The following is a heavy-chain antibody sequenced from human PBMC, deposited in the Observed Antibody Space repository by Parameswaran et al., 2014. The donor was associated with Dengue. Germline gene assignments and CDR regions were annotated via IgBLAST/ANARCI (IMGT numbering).Heavy chain of an antibody. J-gene: IGHJ4*02. V-gene: IGHV7-4-1*02. D-gene: IGHD2-21*02. Sequence: WVRQAPGQGLEWMGWINTNTGNPTYAQGFTGRFVFSLDTSVSTAYLQISSLKAEDTAVYYCARDSYCGGDCYFAVRSEFDYWGPGETPGHRLL. CDR2: INTNTGNP. CDR3: ARDSYCGGDCYFAVRSEFDY.